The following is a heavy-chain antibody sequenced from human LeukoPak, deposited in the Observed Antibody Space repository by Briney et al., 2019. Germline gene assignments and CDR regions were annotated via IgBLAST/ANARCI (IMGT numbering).Heavy chain of an antibody. Sequence: SETLSLTCTVSGGSISSSSYYWGWIRQPPGKGLEWIGSIYYSGSTYYNPSLKSRVTISVDTSKNQFSLKLSSVTAADTAVYYCARAGGGGSYYFYYYYGMDVWGQGTTVTVSS. V-gene: IGHV4-39*07. CDR3: ARAGGGGSYYFYYYYGMDV. CDR1: GGSISSSSYY. J-gene: IGHJ6*02. CDR2: IYYSGST. D-gene: IGHD1-26*01.